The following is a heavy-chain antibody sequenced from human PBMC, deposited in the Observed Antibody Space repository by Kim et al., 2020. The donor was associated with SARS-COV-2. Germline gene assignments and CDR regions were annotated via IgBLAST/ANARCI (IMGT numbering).Heavy chain of an antibody. CDR1: GDSVSSNSAA. D-gene: IGHD2-21*02. Sequence: SETLSLTCAISGDSVSSNSAAWNWIRQSPSRGLEWLGRTYYRSKWYNDYAVSVKSRITINPDTSKNQFSLQLNSVTPEDTAVYYCARDYHYPPGDGWYFDLWGRGTLVTVSS. CDR3: ARDYHYPPGDGWYFDL. CDR2: TYYRSKWYN. J-gene: IGHJ2*01. V-gene: IGHV6-1*01.